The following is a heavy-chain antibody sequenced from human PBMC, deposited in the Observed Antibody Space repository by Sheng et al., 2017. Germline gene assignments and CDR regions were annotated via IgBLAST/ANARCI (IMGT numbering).Heavy chain of an antibody. Sequence: QVQLVQSGAEVKKPGSSVKVSCKASGGTFSSYTISWVRQAPGQGLEWMGRIIPILGIANYAQKFQGRVTITADKSTSTAYMELSSLRSEDTAVYYCARGPLRVELRVYYYYYMDVWGKGTTVTVSS. V-gene: IGHV1-69*02. D-gene: IGHD1-7*01. CDR1: GGTFSSYT. CDR3: ARGPLRVELRVYYYYYMDV. CDR2: IIPILGIA. J-gene: IGHJ6*03.